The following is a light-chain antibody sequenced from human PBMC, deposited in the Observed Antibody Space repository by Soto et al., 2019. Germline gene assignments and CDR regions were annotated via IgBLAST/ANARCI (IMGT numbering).Light chain of an antibody. CDR1: QSVSSY. CDR3: QQRSNWPRT. V-gene: IGKV3-11*01. CDR2: DAS. J-gene: IGKJ1*01. Sequence: EIVFTPSPATLSFSPRERATASCRASQSVSSYLAWYQQKPGQAPRLLIYDASNRATGIPARFSGSGSGTDFTLTISSLEPEDFAVYYCQQRSNWPRTFGQGTKVE.